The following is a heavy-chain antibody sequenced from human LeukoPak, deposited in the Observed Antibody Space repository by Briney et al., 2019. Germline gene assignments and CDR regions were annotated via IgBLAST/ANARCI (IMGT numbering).Heavy chain of an antibody. Sequence: HPGGSLRLSCSASGFTFSIYAMSWVRQAPGKGLEWVSGISGSGYSTYYADSVKGRFTISRDNSKNTLYLQMNSLRAEDTAVYYCAKAPFHRGIETAANDYWGQGTLVTVSS. D-gene: IGHD1-1*01. CDR1: GFTFSIYA. CDR3: AKAPFHRGIETAANDY. J-gene: IGHJ4*02. V-gene: IGHV3-23*01. CDR2: ISGSGYST.